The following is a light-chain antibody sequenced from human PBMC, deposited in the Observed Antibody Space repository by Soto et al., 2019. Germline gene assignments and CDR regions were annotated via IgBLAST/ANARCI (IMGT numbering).Light chain of an antibody. V-gene: IGKV3D-20*02. CDR3: QQYSKWPLT. CDR2: DTS. Sequence: EIVLTQSPGTLSLSPGERATLSCRASQTLSNSFIAWYQQKPGQAPRLLIYDTSSRATGVPDRYSASGSGAEFILTISSLQSEDFAVYYCQQYSKWPLTFGGGTKVDIK. CDR1: QTLSNSF. J-gene: IGKJ4*01.